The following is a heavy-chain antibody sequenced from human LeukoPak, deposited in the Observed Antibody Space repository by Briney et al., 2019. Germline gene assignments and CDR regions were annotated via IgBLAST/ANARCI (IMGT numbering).Heavy chain of an antibody. CDR1: GFTFSSYS. V-gene: IGHV3-21*01. CDR2: ISSSSSYI. Sequence: GGSLRLSCAASGFTFSSYSMNWVRQAPGKGLEWVSSISSSSSYIYYADSVKGRFTISRDNAKNSLYLQMNSLRAEDTAVYYCARDIGAFGERATSGFDYWGQGTLVTVSS. D-gene: IGHD5-24*01. J-gene: IGHJ4*02. CDR3: ARDIGAFGERATSGFDY.